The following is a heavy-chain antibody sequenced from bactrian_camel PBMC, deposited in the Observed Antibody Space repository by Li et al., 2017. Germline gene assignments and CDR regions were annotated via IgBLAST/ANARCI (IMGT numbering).Heavy chain of an antibody. CDR1: GYIVTNNC. D-gene: IGHD3*01. CDR3: YLDPRRSSPPGEYSDVY. Sequence: HVQLVESGGGSVQAGVSLRLSCQASGYIVTNNCMGWFRQAPGKEREGVAVIYTGGLSTYYADSVKGRFTIIRANDKKTVHLQMSNLTPDDTAMYYCYLDPRRSSPPGEYSDVYWGQGTQVTVS. J-gene: IGHJ4*01. CDR2: IYTGGLST. V-gene: IGHV3S54*01.